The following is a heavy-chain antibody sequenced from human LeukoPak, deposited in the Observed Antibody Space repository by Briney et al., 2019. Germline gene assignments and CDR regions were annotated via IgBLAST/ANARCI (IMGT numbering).Heavy chain of an antibody. V-gene: IGHV4-59*01. Sequence: PSETLSLTCTVSGGSISSYYWNWIRQPPGKGLEWIGHTYNSGSTNHNPSLKSRVTISVDTSKNQFSLKLTSVTAADTAVYYCARDGSGSYLNWFDPWGQGTLVTVSS. CDR1: GGSISSYY. J-gene: IGHJ5*02. CDR3: ARDGSGSYLNWFDP. D-gene: IGHD3-10*01. CDR2: TYNSGST.